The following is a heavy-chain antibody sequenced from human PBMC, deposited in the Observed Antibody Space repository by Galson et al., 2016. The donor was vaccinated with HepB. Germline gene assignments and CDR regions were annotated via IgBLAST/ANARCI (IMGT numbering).Heavy chain of an antibody. CDR1: GFTFSSYT. J-gene: IGHJ6*02. CDR2: ISYDGNNR. D-gene: IGHD4-17*01. Sequence: SLRLSCAASGFTFSSYTMHWVRQAPGKGLEWVAVISYDGNNRYYADSVKGRFTISRDNSKNTLYLQMNSPRAEDTAVYYCARDHHYGDYVVEDGYYYYYGMDVWGQGTTVTVSS. V-gene: IGHV3-30-3*01. CDR3: ARDHHYGDYVVEDGYYYYYGMDV.